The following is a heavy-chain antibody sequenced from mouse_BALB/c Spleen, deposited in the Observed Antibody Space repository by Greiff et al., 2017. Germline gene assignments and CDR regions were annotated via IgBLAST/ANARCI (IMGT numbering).Heavy chain of an antibody. V-gene: IGHV1S81*02. Sequence: QVQLQQSGAELVKPGASVKLSCKASGYTFTSYYMYWVKQRPGQGLEWIGEINPSNGGTNFNEKFKSKATLTVDKSSSTAYMQLSSLTSEDSAVYYCTRDGYGYAMDYWGQGTSVTVSS. D-gene: IGHD2-2*01. CDR1: GYTFTSYY. CDR2: INPSNGGT. J-gene: IGHJ4*01. CDR3: TRDGYGYAMDY.